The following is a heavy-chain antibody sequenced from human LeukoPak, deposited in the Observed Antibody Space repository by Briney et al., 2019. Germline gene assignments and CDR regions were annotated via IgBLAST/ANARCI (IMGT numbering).Heavy chain of an antibody. CDR1: GGSISSYY. CDR2: IYYSGST. Sequence: SETLSLTCTVSGGSISSYYWNWIRQSAGKGREGLGYIYYSGSTNYNPSLKSRVTIPVDTCKNQFSLRLSSVTAADTAVYYCARVTGYVMEDYFDYWGQGTLVTVSS. CDR3: ARVTGYVMEDYFDY. V-gene: IGHV4-59*01. D-gene: IGHD6-13*01. J-gene: IGHJ4*02.